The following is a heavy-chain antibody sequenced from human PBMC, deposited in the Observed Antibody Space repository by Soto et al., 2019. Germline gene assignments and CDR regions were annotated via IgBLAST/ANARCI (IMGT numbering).Heavy chain of an antibody. V-gene: IGHV3-33*01. Sequence: GGSLRLSCAASGFTFSSYGMHWVRQAPGKGLEWVAVIWYDGSNKYYADSVKGRFTISRDNSKNTLYLQMNSLRAEDTAVYYCARDSAPEGYYNPFDYWGQGTLVTVSS. D-gene: IGHD3-9*01. CDR2: IWYDGSNK. J-gene: IGHJ4*02. CDR3: ARDSAPEGYYNPFDY. CDR1: GFTFSSYG.